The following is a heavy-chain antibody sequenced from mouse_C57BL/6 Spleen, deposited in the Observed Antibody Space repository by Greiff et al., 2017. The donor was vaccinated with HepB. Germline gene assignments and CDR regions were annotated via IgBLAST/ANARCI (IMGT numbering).Heavy chain of an antibody. CDR3: TQNWDDYAMDY. D-gene: IGHD4-1*01. J-gene: IGHJ4*01. CDR1: GFNIKDYY. CDR2: IDPEDGDT. V-gene: IGHV14-1*01. Sequence: EVKLQQSGAELVRPGASVKLSCTASGFNIKDYYMHWVKQRPEQGLEWIGRIDPEDGDTEYAPKFQGKATMTADTSSNTAYLQLSSLTSEDTAVYYCTQNWDDYAMDYWGQGTSVTVSS.